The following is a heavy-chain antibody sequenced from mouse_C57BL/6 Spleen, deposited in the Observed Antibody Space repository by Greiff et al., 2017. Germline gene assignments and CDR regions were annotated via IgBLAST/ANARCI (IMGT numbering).Heavy chain of an antibody. CDR2: ITHSGET. J-gene: IGHJ1*03. V-gene: IGHV12-3*01. D-gene: IGHD2-3*01. Sequence: KVEESGPGLVKPSQSLFLTCSITGFPITSGYYWIWIRQSPGKPLEWMGYITHSGETFYNPSLQSPISITRETSKNQFFLQLNSVTTEYTAMYYCAGDSDGYWYFDVWGTGTTVTVSS. CDR3: AGDSDGYWYFDV. CDR1: GFPITSGYY.